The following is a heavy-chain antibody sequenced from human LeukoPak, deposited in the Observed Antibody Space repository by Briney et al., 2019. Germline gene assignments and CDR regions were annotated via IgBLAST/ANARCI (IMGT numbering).Heavy chain of an antibody. V-gene: IGHV3-53*01. CDR2: IYSGGST. Sequence: SGGSLRLSCAASGFTVSSNYMSRVRQAPGKGLEWVSVIYSGGSTYYADSVKGRFTISRDNSKNTLYLQMNSLRAEDTAVYYCARVGTTRLIDYWGQGTLVTVSS. J-gene: IGHJ4*02. D-gene: IGHD1-26*01. CDR1: GFTVSSNY. CDR3: ARVGTTRLIDY.